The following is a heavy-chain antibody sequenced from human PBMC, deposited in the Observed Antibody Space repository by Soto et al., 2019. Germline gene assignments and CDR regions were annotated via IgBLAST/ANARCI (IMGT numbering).Heavy chain of an antibody. CDR2: ISAYNGNT. J-gene: IGHJ4*02. V-gene: IGHV1-18*01. D-gene: IGHD3-10*01. Sequence: QVQLVQSGAEVKKPGASVKVSCKPSGYSFTSYRITWVRHAPGQGLEWMGWISAYNGNTNYAQKFQGRVTMTTDTSMSTACMELRSLGSDDTAVYYCASGWFGEFEYQFDYWGQGTLVTVSS. CDR1: GYSFTSYR. CDR3: ASGWFGEFEYQFDY.